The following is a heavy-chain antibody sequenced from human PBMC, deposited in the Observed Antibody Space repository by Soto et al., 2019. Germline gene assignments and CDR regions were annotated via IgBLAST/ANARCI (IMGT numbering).Heavy chain of an antibody. CDR3: ARRSGWYEMDGYYFDY. Sequence: GESLKISCKGSGYSFTSCWIGWVRQMPGKGLEWMGIIYPGDSDTRYSPSFQGQVTISADKSISTAYLQWSSLKASDTAMYYCARRSGWYEMDGYYFDYWGQGTLVTVSS. CDR1: GYSFTSCW. J-gene: IGHJ4*02. CDR2: IYPGDSDT. V-gene: IGHV5-51*01. D-gene: IGHD6-19*01.